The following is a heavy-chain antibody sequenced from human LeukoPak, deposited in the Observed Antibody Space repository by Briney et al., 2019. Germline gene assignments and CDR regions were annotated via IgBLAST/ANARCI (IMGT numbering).Heavy chain of an antibody. CDR3: AAPFRTEDYYHGMDV. V-gene: IGHV1-2*06. Sequence: VASVKVSCKASGYTFTGYYMYWVRQAPGQGLEWMGRINPNSGGTKYAQKFQGRVTMTRDTSISTAYMELSSLISDDTAVYYCAAPFRTEDYYHGMDVWGQGTTVTVSS. J-gene: IGHJ6*02. CDR1: GYTFTGYY. D-gene: IGHD3/OR15-3a*01. CDR2: INPNSGGT.